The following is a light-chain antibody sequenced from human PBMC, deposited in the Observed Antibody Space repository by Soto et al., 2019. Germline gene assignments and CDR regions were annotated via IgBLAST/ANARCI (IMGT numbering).Light chain of an antibody. CDR3: QQDNSYSWT. J-gene: IGKJ1*01. V-gene: IGKV1-5*03. CDR2: KAS. Sequence: DIQMPQSPSTLSASVGDRVPITCRASQTISRGLAWYQQKPGKAPKVLIYKASSLESGVPSRFSGSGSGTEFTLTISSLQPDDFATYYCQQDNSYSWTFGQGTKVDIK. CDR1: QTISRG.